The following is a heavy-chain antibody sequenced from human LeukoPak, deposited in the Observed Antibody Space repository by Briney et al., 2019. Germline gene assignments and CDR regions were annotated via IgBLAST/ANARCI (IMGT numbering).Heavy chain of an antibody. V-gene: IGHV1-18*01. CDR3: ARSLDLYFDPWGYFDY. D-gene: IGHD3-9*01. CDR1: GYTFTSYG. Sequence: ASVKVSCKASGYTFTSYGISWVRQAPGQGLEWMGWISAYNGNTNYAQKLQGRVTMTTDTSTSTAYMELRSLRSDDTAVYYCARSLDLYFDPWGYFDYWGQGTLVTVSS. J-gene: IGHJ4*02. CDR2: ISAYNGNT.